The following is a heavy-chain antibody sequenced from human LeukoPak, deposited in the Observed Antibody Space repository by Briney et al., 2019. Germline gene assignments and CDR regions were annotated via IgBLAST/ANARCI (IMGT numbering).Heavy chain of an antibody. CDR2: ITSKTDGGTT. CDR1: GFTFSNAW. J-gene: IGHJ4*02. V-gene: IGHV3-15*01. CDR3: TTLPQDIVVVPAA. D-gene: IGHD2-2*01. Sequence: GGSLRLSCAASGFTFSNAWMSWVRQAPGKGLEWVGRITSKTDGGTTDYAAPVKGRFTISRDDSKNTLYLQMNSLKTEDTAVYYCTTLPQDIVVVPAAGGPGTLVTVSS.